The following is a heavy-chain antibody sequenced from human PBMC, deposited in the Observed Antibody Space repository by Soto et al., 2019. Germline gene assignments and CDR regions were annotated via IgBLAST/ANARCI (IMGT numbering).Heavy chain of an antibody. V-gene: IGHV3-30-3*01. D-gene: IGHD2-21*02. CDR3: AMYIVVVTATYAFAI. Sequence: QVQLVESGGGVVQPGRSLRLSCAAAGFTFSSYAMHWVRQAPGKGLEWVAVISYDGSDKYYADSVKGRFTISRDNSKNMLYLQMNSLRAEDTAVYYCAMYIVVVTATYAFAIWGQGTKVTVAS. CDR1: GFTFSSYA. J-gene: IGHJ3*02. CDR2: ISYDGSDK.